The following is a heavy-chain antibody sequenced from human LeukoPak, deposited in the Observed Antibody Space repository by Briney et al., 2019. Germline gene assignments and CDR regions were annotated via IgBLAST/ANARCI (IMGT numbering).Heavy chain of an antibody. CDR1: GFTFSSYA. D-gene: IGHD6-19*01. V-gene: IGHV3-23*01. CDR3: ARDAASYSSGWYYDY. J-gene: IGHJ4*02. Sequence: GVSLRLSCAASGFTFSSYAMTWVRQAPGKGLEWVSAISDYGSSTYYADSVKGRFTISRDNSRNTLYLQMDSLRAEDTAVYYCARDAASYSSGWYYDYWGQGTLVTVSS. CDR2: ISDYGSST.